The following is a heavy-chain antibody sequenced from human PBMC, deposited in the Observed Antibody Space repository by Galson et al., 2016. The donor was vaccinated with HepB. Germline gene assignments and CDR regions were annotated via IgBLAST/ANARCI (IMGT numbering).Heavy chain of an antibody. J-gene: IGHJ4*02. D-gene: IGHD3-22*01. CDR1: GYNFNIFW. V-gene: IGHV5-51*01. CDR2: IYPDDSDA. CDR3: ARQGSEDYDGSGWGR. Sequence: QSGAEVKKPGESLKISCQGSGYNFNIFWIAWVRQKPGKGLEWMGIIYPDDSDAKYSPSFEGRVTFSADKSINTVYLQWSSLEASDTAIYYCARQGSEDYDGSGWGRWGQGTLVTVS.